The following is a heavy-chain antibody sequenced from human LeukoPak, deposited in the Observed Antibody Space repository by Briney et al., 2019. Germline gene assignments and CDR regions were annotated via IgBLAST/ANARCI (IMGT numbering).Heavy chain of an antibody. J-gene: IGHJ4*02. CDR3: ASGLKSYTTSWYGDY. D-gene: IGHD6-13*01. CDR2: INTDGSTT. CDR1: GFTFSSYW. V-gene: IGHV3-74*01. Sequence: GSLRLPCAASGFTFSSYWMHWVRQAPGKGLVWVSRINTDGSTTTYADSVQGRFTISRDNAKNTLYLQMNSLRAEDTAVYYCASGLKSYTTSWYGDYWGQGILVTVSS.